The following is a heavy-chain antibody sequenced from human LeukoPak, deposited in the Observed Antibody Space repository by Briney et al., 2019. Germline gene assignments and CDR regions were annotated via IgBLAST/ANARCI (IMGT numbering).Heavy chain of an antibody. V-gene: IGHV4-38-2*02. CDR1: GYSITSGYY. J-gene: IGHJ6*03. CDR3: ARTGDGYNYYNYYYMDV. Sequence: PSETLSLTCTVSGYSITSGYYWGWFRQPPGKGLEWIASISHTGTTYYNPSLKSRVTISVDMPNNQFSLKMSSVTAADTAVYYCARTGDGYNYYNYYYMDVWGKGTTVTVTS. D-gene: IGHD5-24*01. CDR2: ISHTGTT.